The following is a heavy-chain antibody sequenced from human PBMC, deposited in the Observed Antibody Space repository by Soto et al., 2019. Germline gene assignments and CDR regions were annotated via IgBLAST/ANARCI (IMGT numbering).Heavy chain of an antibody. CDR2: IKQDGSEK. D-gene: IGHD3-22*01. J-gene: IGHJ4*02. CDR1: AFTFSTYW. Sequence: GGSLRLSCAASAFTFSTYWMSWVRQAPGKGLEWVANIKQDGSEKYYVDSVKGRFTISRDNAKNSLYLQMNSLRAEDTAVYYCARGSTYYYDSSGYYIYYFDYWGQGTLVTVSS. V-gene: IGHV3-7*03. CDR3: ARGSTYYYDSSGYYIYYFDY.